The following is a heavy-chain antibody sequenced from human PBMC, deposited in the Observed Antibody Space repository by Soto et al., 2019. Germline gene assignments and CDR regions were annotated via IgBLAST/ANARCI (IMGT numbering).Heavy chain of an antibody. J-gene: IGHJ4*02. V-gene: IGHV4-39*01. CDR2: INYSGNT. CDR3: ARPTYTSGKLDY. D-gene: IGHD6-19*01. Sequence: QLQLQESGPGLVKPSETLSLTCTVSGGSISSSSYFWGWIRQPPGKGLEWIGSINYSGNTYYNPSHKGPVTISVDTSKNQFSLKLRSVTAADTAVHYCARPTYTSGKLDYWGQGTLVTVSS. CDR1: GGSISSSSYF.